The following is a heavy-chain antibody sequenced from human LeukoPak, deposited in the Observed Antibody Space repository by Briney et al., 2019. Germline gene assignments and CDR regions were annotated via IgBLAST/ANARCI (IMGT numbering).Heavy chain of an antibody. D-gene: IGHD2-15*01. J-gene: IGHJ2*01. CDR2: IYTSGST. CDR1: GGSISSGSYY. CDR3: ARGDRSAWYFDL. V-gene: IGHV4-61*02. Sequence: SVTLSLTCTVSGGSISSGSYYWSWIRQPAGKGLEWIGRIYTSGSTNYNPSLKSRVTISVDTSKNQFSLKLSSVTAADTAVYYCARGDRSAWYFDLWGRGTLVTVSS.